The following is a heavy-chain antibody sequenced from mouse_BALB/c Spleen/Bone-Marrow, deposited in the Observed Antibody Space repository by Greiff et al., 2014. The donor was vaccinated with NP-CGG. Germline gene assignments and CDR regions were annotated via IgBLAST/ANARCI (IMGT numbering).Heavy chain of an antibody. Sequence: EVQVVESGGDLVQPGGSRKLSCAASGFTFSSFDMHWVRQAPEKGLEWVAYISSDSSTNYYADTVKGRFTISRDNPKNTLFLQRTSLRSEYMAMYYCGIGELVGGYYYAMDYWGQGTSVTVSS. CDR3: GIGELVGGYYYAMDY. V-gene: IGHV5-17*02. CDR1: GFTFSSFD. D-gene: IGHD1-1*02. J-gene: IGHJ4*01. CDR2: ISSDSSTN.